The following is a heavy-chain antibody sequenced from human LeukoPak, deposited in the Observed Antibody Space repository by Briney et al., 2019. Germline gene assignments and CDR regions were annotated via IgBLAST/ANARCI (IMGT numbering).Heavy chain of an antibody. V-gene: IGHV4-39*01. CDR2: IYYSGST. CDR1: GGSISSSSYY. D-gene: IGHD6-13*01. CDR3: ARRSSSWAGNWFDP. J-gene: IGHJ5*02. Sequence: SETLSLTCTVSGGSISSSSYYWGWIRQPPGKGLEWLGNIYYSGSTYYNPSLKSRVTISVDTSKNQFSLKLSSVTAADTAVYYCARRSSSWAGNWFDPWGQGTLVTVSS.